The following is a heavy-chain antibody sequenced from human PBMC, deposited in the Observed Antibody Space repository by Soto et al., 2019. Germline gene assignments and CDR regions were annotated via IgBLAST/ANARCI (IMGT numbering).Heavy chain of an antibody. D-gene: IGHD2-2*02. Sequence: PGGSLRLSCAASGFTFSDYYMSWIRQAPGKGLEWVSYISSSSSYTNYADSVKGRFTISRDNAKNSLYLQMNSLRAEDTAVYYCARDRENGQYQLLYWAYYYYGMDVWGQGTTVTVSS. CDR3: ARDRENGQYQLLYWAYYYYGMDV. CDR1: GFTFSDYY. CDR2: ISSSSSYT. V-gene: IGHV3-11*06. J-gene: IGHJ6*02.